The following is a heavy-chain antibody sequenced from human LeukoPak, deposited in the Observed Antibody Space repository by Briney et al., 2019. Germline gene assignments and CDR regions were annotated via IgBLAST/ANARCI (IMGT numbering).Heavy chain of an antibody. CDR1: GGSIRSYY. D-gene: IGHD2-21*02. CDR3: AGEGDSWHRFDH. CDR2: IFHRGST. J-gene: IGHJ4*02. Sequence: IPSETLSLTCTVSGGSIRSYYCTWIRQPPAKGLEGMGNIFHRGSTNSNHSLKSRVTISLETSKNQFSLRLSSVTAADTAVYYCAGEGDSWHRFDHWGRGTLVTVSS. V-gene: IGHV4-59*01.